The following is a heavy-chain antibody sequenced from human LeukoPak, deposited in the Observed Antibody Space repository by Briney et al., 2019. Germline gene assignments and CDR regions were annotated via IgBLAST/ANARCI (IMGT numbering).Heavy chain of an antibody. Sequence: GGSLRLSCAASGFTFSSYVMSWVRRAPGKGLEWVSGISGSGGNTYYADSVKGRFTISRDNSQNTLYLQMNTLGAEDTAVYYCAKALSGYHFDYWGQGTLVTVSA. V-gene: IGHV3-23*01. J-gene: IGHJ4*02. D-gene: IGHD5-12*01. CDR1: GFTFSSYV. CDR2: ISGSGGNT. CDR3: AKALSGYHFDY.